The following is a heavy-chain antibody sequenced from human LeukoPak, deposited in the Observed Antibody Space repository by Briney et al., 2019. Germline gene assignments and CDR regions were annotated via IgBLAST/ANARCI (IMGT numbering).Heavy chain of an antibody. V-gene: IGHV1-18*01. Sequence: ASVKVSCNASGYTFTSYGISWVRQAPGQGLEWMGWISAYNGNTNYAQKLQGRVTMTTDTSTSTAYMELRSLRSEDTAVYYCASSGIVVVPAASLPPVCFDYWGQGTLVTVSS. CDR3: ASSGIVVVPAASLPPVCFDY. CDR2: ISAYNGNT. D-gene: IGHD2-2*01. CDR1: GYTFTSYG. J-gene: IGHJ4*02.